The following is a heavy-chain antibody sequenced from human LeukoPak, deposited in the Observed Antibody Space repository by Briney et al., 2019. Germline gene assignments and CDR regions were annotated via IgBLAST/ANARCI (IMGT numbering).Heavy chain of an antibody. D-gene: IGHD6-6*01. CDR2: ISYDGSNK. J-gene: IGHJ4*02. Sequence: PGRSLRLSCAASGFTFSSYAMHWVRQAPGKGLEWVAVISYDGSNKYYADSVKGRFTISRDNSKNTLYLQMNSLRAEDTAVYYCARAYSSSSRGSDYWGQGTLVTVSS. CDR3: ARAYSSSSRGSDY. CDR1: GFTFSSYA. V-gene: IGHV3-30-3*01.